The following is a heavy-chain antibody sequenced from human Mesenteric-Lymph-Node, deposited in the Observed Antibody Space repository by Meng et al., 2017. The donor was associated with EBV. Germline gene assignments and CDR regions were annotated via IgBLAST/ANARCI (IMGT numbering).Heavy chain of an antibody. CDR2: IHYSGST. CDR3: ARGRRGVQYFDF. V-gene: IGHV4-4*02. CDR1: GDSISSSNW. Sequence: QVQLQESGQGLVKPSGTLSLTCAVSGDSISSSNWWNWVRQSPGKGLEWIGYIHYSGSTNYNPSLKSQITISVDTSKNQLSLRVSHVTAADTAVYYCARGRRGVQYFDFWGQGALVTVSS. D-gene: IGHD1-1*01. J-gene: IGHJ4*02.